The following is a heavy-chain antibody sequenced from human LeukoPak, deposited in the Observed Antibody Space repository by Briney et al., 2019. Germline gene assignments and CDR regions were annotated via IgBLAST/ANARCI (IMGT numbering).Heavy chain of an antibody. J-gene: IGHJ6*03. V-gene: IGHV1-46*01. D-gene: IGHD1-1*01. CDR2: INPSGGST. Sequence: ASVKVSCKASGYTFTSYYIHWVRQAPGEGLEWMGIINPSGGSTSYAQKFQGRVTMTRDTSISTAYMELSRLRSDDTAVYYCARAGRKPEDYYYYYMDVWGKGTTVTVSS. CDR1: GYTFTSYY. CDR3: ARAGRKPEDYYYYYMDV.